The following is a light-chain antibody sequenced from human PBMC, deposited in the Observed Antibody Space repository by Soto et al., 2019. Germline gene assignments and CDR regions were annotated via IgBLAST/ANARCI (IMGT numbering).Light chain of an antibody. CDR2: AAS. J-gene: IGKJ4*01. CDR1: QDIRNA. CDR3: LHHNSYPLT. Sequence: DIQMTQSPSSLSASVGDRVTITCRASQDIRNALGWYQQKPGKAPKRLIYAASRLQSAVPSRFSGSGAGIEFTLTITSLQPEDFATYYCLHHNSYPLTFGGGTTVEVK. V-gene: IGKV1-17*01.